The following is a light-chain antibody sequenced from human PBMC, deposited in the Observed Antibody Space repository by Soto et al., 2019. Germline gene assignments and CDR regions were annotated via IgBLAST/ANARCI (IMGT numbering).Light chain of an antibody. CDR2: DAS. Sequence: DIQMTQSPSSLAASVGDRVTITCRASQVISSWLVWYQQKPGHAPKLLIYDASSLESGVPSRFSGSGSGTEFTLTISSLQPDDFATYYCQQYNSYSTFGQGTKVEIK. J-gene: IGKJ1*01. CDR3: QQYNSYST. CDR1: QVISSW. V-gene: IGKV1-5*01.